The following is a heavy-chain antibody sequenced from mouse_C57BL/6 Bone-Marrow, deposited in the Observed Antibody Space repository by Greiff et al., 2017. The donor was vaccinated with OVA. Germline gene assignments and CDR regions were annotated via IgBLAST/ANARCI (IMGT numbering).Heavy chain of an antibody. J-gene: IGHJ2*01. CDR2: INPSSGYT. Sequence: VQLQQSGAELAKPGASVKLSCKASGYTFTSYWMHWVKQRPGQGLEWIGYINPSSGYTKYNQKFQDKATLPADKSSSTAYMQLSSLTDEDSAVYYKASGSVNYVDYWGQGTTLTVSS. CDR1: GYTFTSYW. CDR3: ASGSVNYVDY. V-gene: IGHV1-7*01.